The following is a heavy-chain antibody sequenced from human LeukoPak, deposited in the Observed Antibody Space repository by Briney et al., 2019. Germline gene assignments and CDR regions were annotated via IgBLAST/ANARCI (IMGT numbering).Heavy chain of an antibody. V-gene: IGHV4-59*12. D-gene: IGHD2-2*01. CDR2: ISYSGST. J-gene: IGHJ4*02. CDR3: ARGASFYGDFDY. Sequence: PSETLSLTCSVSAGSISSYYWSWIRQPPGKGLEWIGYISYSGSTYYNPSLKSRVTISVDRSKNQFSLKLSSVTAADTAVYYCARGASFYGDFDYWGQGTLVTVSS. CDR1: AGSISSYY.